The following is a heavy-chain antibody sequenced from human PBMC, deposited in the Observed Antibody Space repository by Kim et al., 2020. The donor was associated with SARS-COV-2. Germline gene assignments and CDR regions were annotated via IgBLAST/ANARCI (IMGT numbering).Heavy chain of an antibody. V-gene: IGHV3-73*01. Sequence: AYAPSVKGRFIISRDDLKNTTYLQMNNLKAEDTAIYYCCRLDDDILTGYDYWGQGTLVTVSS. CDR3: CRLDDDILTGYDY. J-gene: IGHJ4*02. D-gene: IGHD3-9*01.